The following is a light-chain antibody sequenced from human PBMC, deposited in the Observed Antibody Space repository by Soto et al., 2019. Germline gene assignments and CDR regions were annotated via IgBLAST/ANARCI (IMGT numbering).Light chain of an antibody. CDR2: GAS. J-gene: IGKJ1*01. CDR3: QQYGSSPWT. Sequence: EIVLTQSPGTLSLSPGERATLSCRASQSVSSSYLAWYQQKPCQAPRLLIYGASSRATGLPDRFSGSGSGKDFTLTISRLEPEDFAVYYCQQYGSSPWTFGQGTKV. V-gene: IGKV3-20*01. CDR1: QSVSSSY.